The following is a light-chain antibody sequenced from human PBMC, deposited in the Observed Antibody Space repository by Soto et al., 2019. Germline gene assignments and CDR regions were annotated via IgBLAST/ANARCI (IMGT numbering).Light chain of an antibody. V-gene: IGLV2-23*02. CDR3: CSYAGSSTLGV. CDR2: EVS. CDR1: SSDVGSYNL. J-gene: IGLJ3*02. Sequence: QSALTQPASVSGSPGQSITISCTGTSSDVGSYNLVSWYQQHPGKAPKLMIYEVSKRPSGVSNRFSGSKSGNTASLTMSGLQAEDEADYYCCSYAGSSTLGVFGGGTKLTVL.